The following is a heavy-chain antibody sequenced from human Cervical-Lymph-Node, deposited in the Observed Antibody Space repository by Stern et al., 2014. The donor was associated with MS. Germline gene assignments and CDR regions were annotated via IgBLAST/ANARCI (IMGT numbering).Heavy chain of an antibody. Sequence: EVQLVESGGGLVQPGRSLRLSCAPSGFTFDDYAMHWVRQAPGKGLAWVSGISRNSGSIGYADSVKGRFTISRDNAKNSLYLQMNSLRAEDTALYYCAKGSVTIFGVVTVWGQGTLVTVSS. CDR3: AKGSVTIFGVVTV. D-gene: IGHD3-3*01. J-gene: IGHJ4*02. CDR1: GFTFDDYA. CDR2: ISRNSGSI. V-gene: IGHV3-9*01.